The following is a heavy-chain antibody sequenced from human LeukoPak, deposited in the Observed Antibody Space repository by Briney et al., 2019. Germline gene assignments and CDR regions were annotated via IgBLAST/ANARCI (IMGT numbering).Heavy chain of an antibody. D-gene: IGHD6-13*01. J-gene: IGHJ4*02. CDR3: ATDRMWYSSSWYYFDY. CDR2: FDPEDGVT. Sequence: ASVKVSCKVSGYTLTELSMHWVRQAPGKGLERMGGFDPEDGVTIYAQKFQGRVTMTEDTSTDTAYMELSSLRSEDTAVYYCATDRMWYSSSWYYFDYWGQGTLVTASS. CDR1: GYTLTELS. V-gene: IGHV1-24*01.